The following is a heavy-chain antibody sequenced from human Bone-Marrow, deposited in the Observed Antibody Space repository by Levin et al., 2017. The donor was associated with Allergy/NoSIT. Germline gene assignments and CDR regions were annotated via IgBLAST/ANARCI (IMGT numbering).Heavy chain of an antibody. J-gene: IGHJ4*02. Sequence: SETLSLTCTVSGGSISGGGYYWSWLRQHPGQGLEWIGYIYYSGNTYYNPSLKIRVTISVFTSKNQLSLKSTSVTVAARGVYYWARFNGYDFDYWGQGTLVTVSS. D-gene: IGHD5-12*01. V-gene: IGHV4-31*03. CDR2: IYYSGNT. CDR1: GGSISGGGYY. CDR3: ARFNGYDFDY.